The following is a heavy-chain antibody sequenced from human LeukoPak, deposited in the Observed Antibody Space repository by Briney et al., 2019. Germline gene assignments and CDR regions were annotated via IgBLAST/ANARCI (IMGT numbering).Heavy chain of an antibody. Sequence: GGSLRLSCAASGFSVSSNYMSRVRQAPGKGLEWVSIIYSGGNTYYADSVKGRFTISRDNSKNTLHLQMNSLRAEDTAVYYCARVLWNGDYPRFDYWGQGTLVTVSS. CDR3: ARVLWNGDYPRFDY. CDR1: GFSVSSNY. D-gene: IGHD4-17*01. J-gene: IGHJ4*02. V-gene: IGHV3-53*01. CDR2: IYSGGNT.